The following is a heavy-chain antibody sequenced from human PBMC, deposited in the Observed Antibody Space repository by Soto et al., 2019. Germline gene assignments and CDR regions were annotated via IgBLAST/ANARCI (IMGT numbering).Heavy chain of an antibody. Sequence: GASVKVSCKASGYTFTSYGISWVRQAPGQGLEWMGWISAYNGNTNYAQKLQGRVTTTTDTSTSTAYMELRSLRSDDTAVYYCAREGVMTTANDAFDIWGQGTMVTVSS. D-gene: IGHD3-16*01. J-gene: IGHJ3*02. V-gene: IGHV1-18*01. CDR3: AREGVMTTANDAFDI. CDR1: GYTFTSYG. CDR2: ISAYNGNT.